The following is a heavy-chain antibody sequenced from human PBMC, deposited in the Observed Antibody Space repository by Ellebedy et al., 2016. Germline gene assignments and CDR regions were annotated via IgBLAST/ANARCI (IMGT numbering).Heavy chain of an antibody. D-gene: IGHD6-6*01. CDR1: GFPFSSYA. CDR2: ITGSGDTT. CDR3: AKVRQQLVRRGVYYDR. Sequence: GESLKISCTVSGFPFSSYAMTWVRQAPGKGLEWVSAITGSGDTTYYADSLKGRFTIARDNSKNTLYLQMNSLRADDTAVYYCAKVRQQLVRRGVYYDRWGQGTLVTVSS. V-gene: IGHV3-23*01. J-gene: IGHJ5*02.